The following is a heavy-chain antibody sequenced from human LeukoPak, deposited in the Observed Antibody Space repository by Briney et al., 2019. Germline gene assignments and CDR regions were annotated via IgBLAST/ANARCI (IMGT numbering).Heavy chain of an antibody. V-gene: IGHV4-34*01. CDR1: GGSFSGYY. CDR2: INHSGRT. Sequence: SETLSLTCAVYGGSFSGYYWSWIRQPPGKGLEWIGEINHSGRTNYNPSLKSRVSISVDTSKNQFSLKLSSATAADTAGYYCARGIVVVVGIYYYYMDVWGKGTTVTVSS. CDR3: ARGIVVVVGIYYYYMDV. J-gene: IGHJ6*03. D-gene: IGHD2-15*01.